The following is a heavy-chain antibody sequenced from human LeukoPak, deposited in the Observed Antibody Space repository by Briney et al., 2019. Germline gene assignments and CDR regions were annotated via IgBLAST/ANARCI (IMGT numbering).Heavy chain of an antibody. V-gene: IGHV3-66*01. Sequence: GGSLRLSCAASGFTVSSNYMSWVRQAPGKGLEWVSVIYSGGSTYYADSVKGRFTISRDNSKNTLYLQMNSLRAEDTAVYYCARDSRSPYDSSGYYHNNDAFDIWGQGTMVTVSS. D-gene: IGHD3-22*01. J-gene: IGHJ3*02. CDR1: GFTVSSNY. CDR2: IYSGGST. CDR3: ARDSRSPYDSSGYYHNNDAFDI.